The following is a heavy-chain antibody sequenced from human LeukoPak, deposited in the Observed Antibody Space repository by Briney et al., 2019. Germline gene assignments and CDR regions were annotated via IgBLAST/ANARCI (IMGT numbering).Heavy chain of an antibody. CDR2: MNPNSGNT. D-gene: IGHD6-19*01. Sequence: GASVKVSCKASGYTFTSYDINWVRQATGQGLEWMGWMNPNSGNTGYAQKFQGRVTITRNTSISTAYMELSSLRSEDTAVYYCARGRSSGWWYYYYYYMDVWGKGTTVTVSS. CDR1: GYTFTSYD. CDR3: ARGRSSGWWYYYYYYMDV. J-gene: IGHJ6*03. V-gene: IGHV1-8*01.